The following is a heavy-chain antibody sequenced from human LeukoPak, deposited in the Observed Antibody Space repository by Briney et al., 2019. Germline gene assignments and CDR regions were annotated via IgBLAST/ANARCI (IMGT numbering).Heavy chain of an antibody. CDR3: ARDIGLDV. V-gene: IGHV4-38-2*02. CDR1: GYSISSGYY. Sequence: PETLSLTCTVSGYSISSGYYWGWIRQPPGKGLEWIGSIYHSGSTYYNPSLKSRVTISVDTSKNQFSLKLSSVTAADTAVYYCARDIGLDVWGKGTTVTVSS. J-gene: IGHJ6*04. CDR2: IYHSGST.